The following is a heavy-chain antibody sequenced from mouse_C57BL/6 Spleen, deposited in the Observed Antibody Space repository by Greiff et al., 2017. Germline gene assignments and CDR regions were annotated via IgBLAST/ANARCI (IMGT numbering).Heavy chain of an antibody. D-gene: IGHD1-1*01. CDR3: ARWHYGSSLFAY. V-gene: IGHV1-55*01. Sequence: QVQLQQPGAELVKPGASVKMSCKASGYTFTSYWITWVRQRPGQGLEWIGDIYPGSGSTNYNEKFKSKATLTVDTSSSTAYMQLSSLTSEDSAVYYCARWHYGSSLFAYWGQGTLVTVSA. J-gene: IGHJ3*01. CDR2: IYPGSGST. CDR1: GYTFTSYW.